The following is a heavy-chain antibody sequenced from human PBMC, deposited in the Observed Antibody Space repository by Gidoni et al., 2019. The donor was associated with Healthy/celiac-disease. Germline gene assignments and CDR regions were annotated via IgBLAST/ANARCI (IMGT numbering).Heavy chain of an antibody. CDR3: AAEQVAATHLDSGGVY. CDR1: GGSISSSSYY. J-gene: IGHJ4*02. Sequence: QLQLQESGPGLVKPSETLSLTCTVSGGSISSSSYYWGWIRQPPGKGLEWIGSIYYSGSTYYNPSLKSRVTISVDTSKNQFSLKLSSVTAADTAVYYCAAEQVAATHLDSGGVYWGQGTLVTVSS. V-gene: IGHV4-39*01. D-gene: IGHD2-15*01. CDR2: IYYSGST.